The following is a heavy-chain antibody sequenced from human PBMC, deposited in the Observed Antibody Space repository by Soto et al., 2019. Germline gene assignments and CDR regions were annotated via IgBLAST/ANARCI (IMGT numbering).Heavy chain of an antibody. Sequence: PGGSLRLSCAASGFNFNEDWISWVRQAPGKGLEWIAYIGLSGDTIYYADSVKGRFTISRDHAKNSLELQMNSLRADDTALYYCARESFSASPNFFDYWGRGTQVTVS. CDR1: GFNFNEDW. CDR3: ARESFSASPNFFDY. J-gene: IGHJ4*02. D-gene: IGHD3-16*01. V-gene: IGHV3-11*04. CDR2: IGLSGDTI.